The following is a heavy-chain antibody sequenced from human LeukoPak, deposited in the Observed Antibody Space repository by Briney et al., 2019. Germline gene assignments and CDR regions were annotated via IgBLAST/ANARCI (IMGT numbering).Heavy chain of an antibody. Sequence: SETLSLTCAVYGGSFSGYYWSWIRQPPGKGLEWIGEINHSGSTIYNPSLKSRVTISVDTSKNQFSLKLSSVTAADTAVYYCARGKRYWGQGTLVTVSS. J-gene: IGHJ4*02. CDR3: ARGKRY. CDR1: GGSFSGYY. D-gene: IGHD5-24*01. V-gene: IGHV4-34*01. CDR2: INHSGST.